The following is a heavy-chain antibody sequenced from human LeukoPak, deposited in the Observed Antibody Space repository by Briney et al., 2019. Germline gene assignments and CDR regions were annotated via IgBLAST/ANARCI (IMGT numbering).Heavy chain of an antibody. CDR1: GFTFSNYA. V-gene: IGHV3-30*04. CDR3: ARVIAVAGTGMDYFDY. D-gene: IGHD6-19*01. J-gene: IGHJ4*02. Sequence: GGSLRLSCAASGFTFSNYAMHWVRQAPGKGLEWVPLISYDGSNKYYADSVKGRFTISRDNSKNTLYLQMNSLRAEDTAVYYCARVIAVAGTGMDYFDYWGQGTLVTVSS. CDR2: ISYDGSNK.